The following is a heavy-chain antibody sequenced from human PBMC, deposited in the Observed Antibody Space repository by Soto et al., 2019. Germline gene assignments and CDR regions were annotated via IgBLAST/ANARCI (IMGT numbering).Heavy chain of an antibody. V-gene: IGHV3-15*05. CDR2: VKRKSDGETT. Sequence: GGSLILSCVCSGFIFGDAWLSLVRQAPGKGLEWVGRVKRKSDGETTDYAAPVTGRFTISRDDSKPTVYLQMNSLKIEDTGIYYCVAGSPFEYWGQGTLVTVS. D-gene: IGHD2-15*01. CDR3: VAGSPFEY. CDR1: GFIFGDAW. J-gene: IGHJ4*02.